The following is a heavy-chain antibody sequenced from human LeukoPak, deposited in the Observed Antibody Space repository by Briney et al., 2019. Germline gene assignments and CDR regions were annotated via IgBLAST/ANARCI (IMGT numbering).Heavy chain of an antibody. CDR3: ARQYCSSGSCQYYYGMDV. Sequence: ASVKVSCKASGYTFTTYGISWVRQAPGQGLEWMGWISACNGNTKYAQKFQGRVTMTTDTSTSTVYMELRSLRSDDTALYYCARQYCSSGSCQYYYGMDVWGQGTTVTVSS. J-gene: IGHJ6*02. CDR1: GYTFTTYG. V-gene: IGHV1-18*01. D-gene: IGHD2-15*01. CDR2: ISACNGNT.